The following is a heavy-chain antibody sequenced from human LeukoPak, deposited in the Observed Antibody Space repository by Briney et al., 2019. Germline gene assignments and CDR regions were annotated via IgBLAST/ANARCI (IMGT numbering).Heavy chain of an antibody. CDR3: ARHNGYGDYVGY. CDR1: GGSISSYY. CDR2: IYYSGST. V-gene: IGHV4-59*08. D-gene: IGHD4-17*01. Sequence: PSETLSLTCTVSGGSISSYYWSWIRQPPGKGLEWIGYIYYSGSTKYNPSLKSRVTISVDTSKNQFSLKLSSVTAADTAVYYCARHNGYGDYVGYWGQGTLVTVSS. J-gene: IGHJ4*02.